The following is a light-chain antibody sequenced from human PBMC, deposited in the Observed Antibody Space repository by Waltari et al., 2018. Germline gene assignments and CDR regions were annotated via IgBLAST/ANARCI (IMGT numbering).Light chain of an antibody. J-gene: IGLJ2*01. CDR2: DVA. Sequence: QSALAQPASVSGSPGQSITISCTGTSSDVGAYNFVSWYQHHPGKAPKLIIYDVARGPSGVSNRFSGSKSGNPAALTISGLQAEDEADYSSYTTISTTLFGGGTKVTVL. CDR1: SSDVGAYNF. V-gene: IGLV2-14*01. CDR3: SSYTTISTTL.